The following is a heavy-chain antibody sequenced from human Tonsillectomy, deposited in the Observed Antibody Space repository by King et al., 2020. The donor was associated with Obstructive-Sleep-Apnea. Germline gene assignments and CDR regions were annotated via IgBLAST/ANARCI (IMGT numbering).Heavy chain of an antibody. CDR1: GFTFDDYA. CDR3: AKDIGIATLYFDY. J-gene: IGHJ4*02. V-gene: IGHV3-9*01. D-gene: IGHD3-3*01. CDR2: ISCNSGRI. Sequence: VQLVESGGGLVQPGRSLRLSCAASGFTFDDYAMHWVRQAPGKGLEWVSGISCNSGRIGYADSVKGRFTISRDNAKNSLYPQMNSLRAEDTALYYCAKDIGIATLYFDYWGQGTLVTVSS.